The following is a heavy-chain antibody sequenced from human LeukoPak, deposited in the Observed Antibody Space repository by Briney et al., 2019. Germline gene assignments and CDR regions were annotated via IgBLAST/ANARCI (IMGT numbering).Heavy chain of an antibody. CDR3: ARHHCGSGSSQVLFDY. D-gene: IGHD3-10*01. J-gene: IGHJ4*02. V-gene: IGHV5-10-1*01. CDR1: GYSFTSYW. CDR2: IDLSDSYT. Sequence: GESLKTSRKGSGYSFTSYWISWVRQIPGQGVEWRGRIDLSDSYTNYSPSFQGDVTISADKSISTAYLQWSSLKASDTAMYYCARHHCGSGSSQVLFDYWGQGTLVTVSS.